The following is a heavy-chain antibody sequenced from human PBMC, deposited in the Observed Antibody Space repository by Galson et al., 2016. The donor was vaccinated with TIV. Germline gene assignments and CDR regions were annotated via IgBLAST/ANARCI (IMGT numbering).Heavy chain of an antibody. CDR1: GFTFRNYS. CDR3: ARDSGKWGFD. Sequence: SLRLSCATSGFTFRNYSMNWVRQAPGKGLEWVSLISMTAYHIYYADSVKGRFTISRDNAKNALYLYMSSPRDEDTAVYYCARDSGKWGFDWGQGTMVTVSS. D-gene: IGHD7-27*01. CDR2: ISMTAYHI. V-gene: IGHV3-21*06. J-gene: IGHJ4*02.